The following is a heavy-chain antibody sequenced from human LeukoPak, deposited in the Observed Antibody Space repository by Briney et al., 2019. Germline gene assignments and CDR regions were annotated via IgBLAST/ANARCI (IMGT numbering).Heavy chain of an antibody. CDR1: GLTFSSFW. Sequence: GGSLRLSCAASGLTFSSFWLXXXRQAPGKGXVXXXXXNFDGSSRSYADSVKGRXTVXXDNAKTTLYLQMNSLRAEDXAVYYCVRDFGAVGSTNAFDIWGQGTMVTISS. D-gene: IGHD1-26*01. V-gene: IGHV3-74*01. CDR3: VRDFGAVGSTNAFDI. J-gene: IGHJ3*02. CDR2: XNFDGSSR.